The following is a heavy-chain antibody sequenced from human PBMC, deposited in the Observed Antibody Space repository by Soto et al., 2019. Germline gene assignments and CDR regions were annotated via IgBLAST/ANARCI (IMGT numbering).Heavy chain of an antibody. Sequence: GGSLRLSCAASGFTFSSYGMHWVRQAPGKGLEWVAVIWYDGSNKYYADSVKGRFTISRDNSKNTLYLQMNSLRAEDTAVYYCARAGHSSGLYYYYYYMDVWGKGTTVTVSS. J-gene: IGHJ6*03. D-gene: IGHD6-19*01. CDR3: ARAGHSSGLYYYYYYMDV. CDR1: GFTFSSYG. CDR2: IWYDGSNK. V-gene: IGHV3-33*01.